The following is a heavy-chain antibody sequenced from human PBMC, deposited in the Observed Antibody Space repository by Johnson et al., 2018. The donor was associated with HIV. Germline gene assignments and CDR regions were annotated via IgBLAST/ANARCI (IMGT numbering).Heavy chain of an antibody. CDR1: GFTFSSYA. D-gene: IGHD3-10*01. J-gene: IGHJ3*02. Sequence: QVQLEESGGGVVQPGRSLRLSCAASGFTFSSYAMHWVRQAPGKGLEWVAVISYDGSNKYYADSVQGRFTISRDNSKNTLYLQMNSLRAEDTAVYYCARDLNRYYYGSVKAFDIWGQGTMVTVSS. CDR2: ISYDGSNK. CDR3: ARDLNRYYYGSVKAFDI. V-gene: IGHV3-30*04.